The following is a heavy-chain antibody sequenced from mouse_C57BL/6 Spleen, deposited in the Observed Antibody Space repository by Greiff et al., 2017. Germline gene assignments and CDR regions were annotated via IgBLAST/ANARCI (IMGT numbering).Heavy chain of an antibody. CDR3: ISYYSNSGY. Sequence: EVKLMESGAELVRPGASVKLSCTASGFNIKDDYMHWVKQRPEQGLEWIGWIDPENGDTEYASKFQGKATITADTSSNTAYLQLSSLTSEDTAVYYCISYYSNSGYWGQGTTLTVSS. CDR2: IDPENGDT. J-gene: IGHJ2*01. CDR1: GFNIKDDY. V-gene: IGHV14-4*01. D-gene: IGHD2-5*01.